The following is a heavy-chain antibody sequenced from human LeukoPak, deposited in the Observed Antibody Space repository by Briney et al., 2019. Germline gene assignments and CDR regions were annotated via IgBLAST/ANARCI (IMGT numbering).Heavy chain of an antibody. J-gene: IGHJ6*02. D-gene: IGHD5-12*01. V-gene: IGHV4-4*07. CDR3: ARARGYSGYEADYYGMDV. CDR1: GGSISSYY. CDR2: IYTSGST. Sequence: PSETLSLTCTVSGGSISSYYWSWIRQPAGKGLEWIGRIYTSGSTNYNPSLKSRVTMSVDTSKNQFSLKLSSVTAADTAVYYCARARGYSGYEADYYGMDVWGQGTTVTVSS.